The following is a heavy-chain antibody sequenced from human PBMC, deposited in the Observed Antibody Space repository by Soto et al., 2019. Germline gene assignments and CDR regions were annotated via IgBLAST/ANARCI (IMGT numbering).Heavy chain of an antibody. Sequence: GGSLRLSCAASGFAFYNYAMSRVRQAPGKGLEWVSATSGSGGDTYYADSVKGRFSISRDNSENTLYLQMNSLRAEDTAVYYCAKVPRYYYDTSGYYFDYWGQGTLVTVSS. CDR1: GFAFYNYA. J-gene: IGHJ4*02. V-gene: IGHV3-23*01. CDR2: TSGSGGDT. D-gene: IGHD3-22*01. CDR3: AKVPRYYYDTSGYYFDY.